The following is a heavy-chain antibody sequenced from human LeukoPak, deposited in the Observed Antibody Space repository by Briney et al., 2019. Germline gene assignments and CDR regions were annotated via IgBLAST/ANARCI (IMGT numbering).Heavy chain of an antibody. Sequence: SVKVSCKASGGTFSSYAISWVRQAPGQGLEWMGGIIPIFGTANYAQKFQGRVTITADESTSTAYMELSSLRSEDTAVYYCATVLRYFGWLPIDYWGQGTLVTVSS. CDR3: ATVLRYFGWLPIDY. CDR2: IIPIFGTA. V-gene: IGHV1-69*01. D-gene: IGHD3-9*01. J-gene: IGHJ4*02. CDR1: GGTFSSYA.